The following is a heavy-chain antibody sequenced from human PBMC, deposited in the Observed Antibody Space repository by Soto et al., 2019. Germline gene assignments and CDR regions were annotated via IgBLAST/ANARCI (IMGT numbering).Heavy chain of an antibody. Sequence: GGSLRLSCAASGFTVSSNYMSWVRQAPGKGLEWVSVIYSGGSTYYADSVKGRFTISRHNSKNTLYLQMNSLRAEDTAVYYCARMYFGSQYYYDSSGYYFDYWGQGTLVTVSS. J-gene: IGHJ4*02. CDR3: ARMYFGSQYYYDSSGYYFDY. V-gene: IGHV3-53*04. CDR2: IYSGGST. D-gene: IGHD3-22*01. CDR1: GFTVSSNY.